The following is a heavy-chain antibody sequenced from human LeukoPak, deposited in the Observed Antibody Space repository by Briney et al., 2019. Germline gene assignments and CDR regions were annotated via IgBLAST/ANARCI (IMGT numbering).Heavy chain of an antibody. CDR1: GYTFTGYY. CDR3: ARGDCSGGSCFPDNWFDP. D-gene: IGHD2-15*01. CDR2: INPNSGGT. Sequence: ASVKVSCKASGYTFTGYYMHWVRQAPGQGLEWMGWINPNSGGTNYAQKFQGRVTMTRDTSISTAYMELSRLRSDDTAVYYRARGDCSGGSCFPDNWFDPWGQGTLVTVSS. J-gene: IGHJ5*02. V-gene: IGHV1-2*02.